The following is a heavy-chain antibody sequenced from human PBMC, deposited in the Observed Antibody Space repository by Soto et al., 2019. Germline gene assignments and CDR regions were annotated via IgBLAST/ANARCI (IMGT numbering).Heavy chain of an antibody. V-gene: IGHV3-30*03. D-gene: IGHD1-26*01. CDR3: ARTRSAWSDFHYYSLDV. J-gene: IGHJ6*02. CDR2: ISYDSTKT. CDR1: GFTFNSYG. Sequence: GGSLRLSCAASGFTFNSYGMHWVRQGPGNGLEWVAFISYDSTKTYYADSVKGRFTISRDNSNSTLYVQMNSLTGEDTAVYYCARTRSAWSDFHYYSLDVWGQGTTVTVSS.